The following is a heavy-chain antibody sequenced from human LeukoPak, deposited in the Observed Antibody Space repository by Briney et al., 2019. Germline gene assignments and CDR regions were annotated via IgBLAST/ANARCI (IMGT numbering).Heavy chain of an antibody. CDR3: ARGSSLTDIVVVVAAYFDY. V-gene: IGHV4-38-2*02. D-gene: IGHD2-15*01. J-gene: IGHJ4*02. CDR1: GYSISSGYY. Sequence: SETLSLTCTVSGYSISSGYYWGWIRQPPGKGLEWIGSIYHSGSTYYNPSLKSRVTISVDTSKNQFSLKLSSVTAADTAVYYCARGSSLTDIVVVVAAYFDYWGQGTLVTVSS. CDR2: IYHSGST.